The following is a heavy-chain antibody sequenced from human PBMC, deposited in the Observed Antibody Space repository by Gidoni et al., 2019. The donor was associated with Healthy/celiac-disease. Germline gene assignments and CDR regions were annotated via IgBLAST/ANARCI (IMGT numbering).Heavy chain of an antibody. CDR1: GFTFDDYA. CDR2: ISGDGGST. V-gene: IGHV3-43*02. D-gene: IGHD6-19*01. CDR3: AKSSGWYSGEIDY. J-gene: IGHJ4*02. Sequence: EVQLVESGGGVVQPGGSLRLSCSASGFTFDDYAMHWVRQEPGKVLEWVSLISGDGGSTYYADSVKGRFTISRDNSKNSLYLQMNSLRTEDTALYYCAKSSGWYSGEIDYWGQGTLVTVSS.